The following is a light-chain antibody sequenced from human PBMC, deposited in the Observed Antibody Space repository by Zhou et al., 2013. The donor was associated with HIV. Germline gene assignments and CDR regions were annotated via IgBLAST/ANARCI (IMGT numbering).Light chain of an antibody. CDR1: QNIVTY. V-gene: IGKV1-33*01. CDR3: QQYDNPLLT. J-gene: IGKJ4*01. CDR2: DAS. Sequence: DIQMTQSPSSLSASLGDRVSITCRASQNIVTYLNWYQQKPGKAPKLLIYDASNLETGVPSRFSGSGSGTDFTFTISSLQPEDIATYYCQQYDNPLLTFGGGTKVEIK.